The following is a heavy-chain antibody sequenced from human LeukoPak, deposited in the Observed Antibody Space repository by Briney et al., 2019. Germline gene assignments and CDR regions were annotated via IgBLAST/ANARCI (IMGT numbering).Heavy chain of an antibody. CDR2: IYHGGST. CDR3: ARQSGSYFGGHY. Sequence: KPSETLSLTCTVSGYSISSGYYWGWIRQPPGKGLEWIGSIYHGGSTYYNPSLKSRVTISVDTSKNQFSLKLSSVTAADTAVYYCARQSGSYFGGHYWGQGTLVTVSS. V-gene: IGHV4-38-2*02. CDR1: GYSISSGYY. J-gene: IGHJ4*02. D-gene: IGHD1-26*01.